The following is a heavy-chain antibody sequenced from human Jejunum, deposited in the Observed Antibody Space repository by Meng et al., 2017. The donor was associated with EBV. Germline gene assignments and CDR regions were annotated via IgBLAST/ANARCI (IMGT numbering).Heavy chain of an antibody. D-gene: IGHD4-17*01. J-gene: IGHJ4*02. Sequence: QEQLVQSGAEVKRPGASVKVSCKASGDRFGTYSVSWVRQAPGQGLEWMGNTVPIFGTTSYAQKFQGRVTITADESTRTAFMELRNLRSEDSAMYYCARAGGDYEDYWGRGTLVTVSS. V-gene: IGHV1-69*15. CDR2: TVPIFGTT. CDR3: ARAGGDYEDY. CDR1: GDRFGTYS.